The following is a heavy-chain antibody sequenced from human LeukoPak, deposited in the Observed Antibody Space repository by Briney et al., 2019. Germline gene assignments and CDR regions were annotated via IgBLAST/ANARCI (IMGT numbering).Heavy chain of an antibody. D-gene: IGHD3-22*01. J-gene: IGHJ4*02. CDR2: IWYDGSNK. CDR1: RLTFSSYG. V-gene: IGHV3-33*01. CDR3: ASALDYYDSRDIDN. Sequence: GGSLRLSCAVSRLTFSSYGMHWVRQAPGKGLEWVAVIWYDGSNKYYADSVKGRFTISRDNSKNTLYLQMNSLRAEDTAVYYCASALDYYDSRDIDNWGQGTLVTVSS.